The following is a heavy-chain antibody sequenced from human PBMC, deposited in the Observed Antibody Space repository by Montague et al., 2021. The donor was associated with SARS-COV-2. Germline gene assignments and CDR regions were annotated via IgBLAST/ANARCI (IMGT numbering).Heavy chain of an antibody. D-gene: IGHD3-3*01. J-gene: IGHJ6*02. CDR3: ARVWRQRLLRVYDFDV. Sequence: SETLSLTCTVSGGSISSSSYYWGWIRQPPGKGLEWIGSIYYSGSTYYXPSLKSRVTISVDTSKNQFSLKLSSVTAADTAVYYCARVWRQRLLRVYDFDVWGQGTMVTVSS. V-gene: IGHV4-39*01. CDR1: GGSISSSSYY. CDR2: IYYSGST.